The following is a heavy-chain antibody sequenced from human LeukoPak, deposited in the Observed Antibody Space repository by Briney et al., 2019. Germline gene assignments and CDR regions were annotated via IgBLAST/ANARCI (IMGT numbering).Heavy chain of an antibody. CDR3: ARDGVMVRGVRGASDI. V-gene: IGHV1-2*02. Sequence: ASVKVSCKASGYTFTGYYMHWVRQAPGQGLEWMGWINPNSGGTNYAQKFQGRVTMTRDTSITTAYMELSRLRSDDTAVYYCARDGVMVRGVRGASDIWGQGTMVAVSS. CDR1: GYTFTGYY. J-gene: IGHJ3*02. CDR2: INPNSGGT. D-gene: IGHD3-10*01.